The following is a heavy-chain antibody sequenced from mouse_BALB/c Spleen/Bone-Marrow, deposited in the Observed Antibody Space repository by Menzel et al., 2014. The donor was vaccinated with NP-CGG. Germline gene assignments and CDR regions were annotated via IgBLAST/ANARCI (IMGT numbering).Heavy chain of an antibody. J-gene: IGHJ2*01. V-gene: IGHV5-6-3*01. CDR3: VRGNYGNYVDYFDF. CDR2: INSNGGST. D-gene: IGHD2-1*01. Sequence: EVNVVESGGGLVPPGGSLKLSCAASGFTFSSYGMSWVRQTPDKRLELVATINSNGGSTYYPDSVKGRFTISRDTAKNTLYLQMSSLKSEETAMYYCVRGNYGNYVDYFDFWGQGTTLTVSS. CDR1: GFTFSSYG.